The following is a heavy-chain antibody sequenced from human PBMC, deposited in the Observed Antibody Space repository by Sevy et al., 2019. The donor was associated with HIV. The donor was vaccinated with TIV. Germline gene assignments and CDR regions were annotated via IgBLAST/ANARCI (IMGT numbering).Heavy chain of an antibody. Sequence: GGSLRLSCAASRFTFSSYWMSWVRQAPGKGLEWVANIKEDGSEKNYVDSVKGRFTISRDNAEKSLYLQMNSLRVEDTAVFFCSRDFRRWPYYYYHGIDLWGQGTKVTVSS. CDR3: SRDFRRWPYYYYHGIDL. CDR2: IKEDGSEK. V-gene: IGHV3-7*01. CDR1: RFTFSSYW. J-gene: IGHJ6*02. D-gene: IGHD2-15*01.